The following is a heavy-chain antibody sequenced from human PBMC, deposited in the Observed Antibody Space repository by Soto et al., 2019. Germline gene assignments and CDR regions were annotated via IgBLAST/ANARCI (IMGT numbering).Heavy chain of an antibody. Sequence: EVQLLQSGGGLVQPGGSLRLSCAASGFTFSSYAMSWVSQAPGKGLEWVSTISGTGGSTYYPDSVKGRFTISRDNSKDTVYLQMNSLRAEDAAVYYCAKEMTSGYYLFYYWGQGTLVTVSS. D-gene: IGHD3-22*01. J-gene: IGHJ4*02. CDR1: GFTFSSYA. CDR3: AKEMTSGYYLFYY. CDR2: ISGTGGST. V-gene: IGHV3-23*01.